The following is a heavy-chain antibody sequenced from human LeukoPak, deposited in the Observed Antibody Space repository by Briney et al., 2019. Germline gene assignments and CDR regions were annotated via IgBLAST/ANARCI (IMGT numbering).Heavy chain of an antibody. CDR1: GFTFSDYY. V-gene: IGHV3-11*04. J-gene: IGHJ4*02. CDR3: ARAFYYYDSDY. D-gene: IGHD3-22*01. Sequence: GGSLRLSCAASGFTFSDYYMSWIRQAPGKGLEWVSYISSSGNNIYYPDSVQGRFTISRDNAKNSLYLQMNSLRAEDTAVYYCARAFYYYDSDYWGQGTLVTVSS. CDR2: ISSSGNNI.